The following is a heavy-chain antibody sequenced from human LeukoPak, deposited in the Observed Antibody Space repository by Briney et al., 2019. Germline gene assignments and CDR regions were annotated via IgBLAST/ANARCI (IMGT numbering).Heavy chain of an antibody. D-gene: IGHD2-21*02. Sequence: SETLSLTCTVSGGSISYYYWSWIRQPPGKGLEWIGYVYYSGSTSYNPSLKSRVPISLDTSKHQFSLKLNSVTAADTAVYYCARHAYCGGDCFGGAFEIWGQGTMVTVSS. V-gene: IGHV4-59*08. J-gene: IGHJ3*02. CDR3: ARHAYCGGDCFGGAFEI. CDR1: GGSISYYY. CDR2: VYYSGST.